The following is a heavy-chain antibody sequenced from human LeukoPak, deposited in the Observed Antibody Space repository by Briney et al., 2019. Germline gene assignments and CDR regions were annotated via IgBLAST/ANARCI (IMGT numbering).Heavy chain of an antibody. CDR2: ITAGGDGT. CDR1: GFTFSGYA. J-gene: IGHJ4*02. CDR3: AKSHASIWNVYDY. V-gene: IGHV3-23*01. Sequence: PGGSLRLSCAASGFTFSGYAMSWVRLAPGKGLEWVSAITAGGDGTYYADSVKGRFTISRDNLKNMVFLQMNSLRAEDTAIYYCAKSHASIWNVYDYCGQGTLVTVSS. D-gene: IGHD1-1*01.